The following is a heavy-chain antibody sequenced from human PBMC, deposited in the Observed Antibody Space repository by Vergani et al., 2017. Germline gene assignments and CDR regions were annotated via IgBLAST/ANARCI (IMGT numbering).Heavy chain of an antibody. Sequence: QLQLQESDPGLVKPSETLSLTCTVSGGSIRSTFYYWGWIRQPPGKGLEWIGTIYYSGSTYYNPSLKSRVTISVDTSKNQFSLKLNSVTAADTAVYYCARGKGYDYVWGSYRPNWFDPWGQGTLVTVSS. D-gene: IGHD3-16*02. J-gene: IGHJ5*02. V-gene: IGHV4-39*02. CDR1: GGSIRSTFYY. CDR3: ARGKGYDYVWGSYRPNWFDP. CDR2: IYYSGST.